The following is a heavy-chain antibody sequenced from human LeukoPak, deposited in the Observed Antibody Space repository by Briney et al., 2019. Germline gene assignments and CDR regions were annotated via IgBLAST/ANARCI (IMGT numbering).Heavy chain of an antibody. CDR2: IYPGDSDT. CDR1: GYSFTSYW. V-gene: IGHV5-51*01. CDR3: ARHERYYYDSSGYYPYY. D-gene: IGHD3-22*01. J-gene: IGHJ4*02. Sequence: GESLKISCKGSGYSFTSYWIGWVRQMPGKGLEWTGIIYPGDSDTRYSPSFQGQVTISADKSISTAYLQWSSLKASDTAMYYCARHERYYYDSSGYYPYYWGQGTLVTVSS.